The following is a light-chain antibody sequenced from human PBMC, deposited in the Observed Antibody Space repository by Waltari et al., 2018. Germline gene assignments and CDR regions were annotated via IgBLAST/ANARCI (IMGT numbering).Light chain of an antibody. CDR2: GAS. Sequence: EMVSRQPQGTRSVSPGERATRSCRGSQSVSSSYLAWYQQKPGQAPRLLIYGASSRATGIPDRFSGSGSGTDFTLTISRLEPEDFAVYYCQQYGSSPYTFGQGTKLEIK. J-gene: IGKJ2*01. CDR1: QSVSSSY. V-gene: IGKV3-20*01. CDR3: QQYGSSPYT.